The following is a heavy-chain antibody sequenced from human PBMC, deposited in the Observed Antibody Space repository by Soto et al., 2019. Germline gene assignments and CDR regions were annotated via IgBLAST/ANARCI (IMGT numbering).Heavy chain of an antibody. Sequence: NPSETLSLTCAVYGGSFSGYYWSWIRQPPGKGLEWIGEINHSGSTNYNPSLKSRVTISVDTSKNQFSLKLSSVTAADTAVYYCARGHYYDSSPPYAFDIWGQGTMVTVSS. V-gene: IGHV4-34*01. CDR1: GGSFSGYY. CDR3: ARGHYYDSSPPYAFDI. D-gene: IGHD3-22*01. J-gene: IGHJ3*02. CDR2: INHSGST.